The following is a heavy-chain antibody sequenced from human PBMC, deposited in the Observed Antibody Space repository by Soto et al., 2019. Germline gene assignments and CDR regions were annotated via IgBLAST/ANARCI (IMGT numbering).Heavy chain of an antibody. V-gene: IGHV3-21*01. Sequence: RRLSCAASGFTFSSYSMNWVRQAPGKGLEWVSSISSSSYIYYADSVKGRFTISRDNAKNSLYLQMNSLRAEDTAVYYCARSGVGVWSGAFDIWGQGTMVTVSS. J-gene: IGHJ3*02. D-gene: IGHD2-8*01. CDR1: GFTFSSYS. CDR2: ISSSSYI. CDR3: ARSGVGVWSGAFDI.